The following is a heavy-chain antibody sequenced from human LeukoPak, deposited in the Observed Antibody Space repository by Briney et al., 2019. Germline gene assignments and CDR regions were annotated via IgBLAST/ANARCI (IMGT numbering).Heavy chain of an antibody. V-gene: IGHV3-20*04. CDR2: INWNGGST. CDR3: ARGESYLDD. CDR1: GFTFSSYE. D-gene: IGHD1-26*01. J-gene: IGHJ4*02. Sequence: PGGSLRLSCAASGFTFSSYEMNWVRQAPGKGLEWVSVINWNGGSTGYAGSVKGRFTISGDNAKNSLYLQMNSLRAEDTAFYYCARGESYLDDWGQGTLVTVSS.